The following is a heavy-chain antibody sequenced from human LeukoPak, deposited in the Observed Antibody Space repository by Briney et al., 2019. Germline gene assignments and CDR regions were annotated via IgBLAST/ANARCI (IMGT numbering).Heavy chain of an antibody. Sequence: GASVKVSCKASGYTFTSSCINWLRQAPGQGLEWVGWISAYKGNTNYAQKFQGRVTMTTDTSTSTAYMQLRSLRSDDAAVYYCARGPGGRSGYYPLEDYYYYFMDVWGKRTTGSVSS. V-gene: IGHV1-18*01. CDR1: GYTFTSSC. CDR3: ARGPGGRSGYYPLEDYYYYFMDV. D-gene: IGHD3-22*01. J-gene: IGHJ6*03. CDR2: ISAYKGNT.